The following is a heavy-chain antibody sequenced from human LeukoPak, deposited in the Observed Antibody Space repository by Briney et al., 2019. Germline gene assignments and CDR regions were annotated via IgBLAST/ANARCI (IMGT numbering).Heavy chain of an antibody. J-gene: IGHJ4*02. CDR3: ARGKVVTGIDY. CDR1: GFTFSSYS. D-gene: IGHD2-21*02. CDR2: ISSSSSTI. V-gene: IGHV3-48*01. Sequence: GGSLRLSCAASGFTFSSYSMNWVRQAPGKGLEWVSYISSSSSTIYYADSVKGRFTISRDNSKNTLYLQMNSLRAEDTAVYYCARGKVVTGIDYWGQGTLVTVSS.